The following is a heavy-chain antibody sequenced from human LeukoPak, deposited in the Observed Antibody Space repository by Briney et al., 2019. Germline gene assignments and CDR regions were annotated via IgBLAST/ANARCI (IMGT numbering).Heavy chain of an antibody. CDR2: INPNSDGT. CDR1: GYTFTGYY. J-gene: IGHJ6*03. V-gene: IGHV1-2*02. CDR3: ARVSVGATNYYYYYYYMDV. D-gene: IGHD1-26*01. Sequence: GASVKVSCKASGYTFTGYYMHWVRQAPGQGLEWMGWINPNSDGTNYAQKFQGRVTMTRDTSISTAYMELSRLRSDDTAVYYCARVSVGATNYYYYYYYMDVWGKGPTVTVSS.